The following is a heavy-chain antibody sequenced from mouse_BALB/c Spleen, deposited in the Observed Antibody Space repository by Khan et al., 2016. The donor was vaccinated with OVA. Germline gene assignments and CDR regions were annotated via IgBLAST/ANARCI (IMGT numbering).Heavy chain of an antibody. J-gene: IGHJ3*01. D-gene: IGHD6-2*01. CDR1: GYTFTNYV. CDR3: AREASNEDVSFAY. Sequence: VQLQQPGPELVKPGASVKMSCKASGYTFTNYVTHWVKQKPGQGLEWIGYINPHNDGTRFHEKFKGKATLTSDKSSSTAYMELSSLTSEDSAVYYCAREASNEDVSFAYWGQGTLVTVSA. CDR2: INPHNDGT. V-gene: IGHV1S136*01.